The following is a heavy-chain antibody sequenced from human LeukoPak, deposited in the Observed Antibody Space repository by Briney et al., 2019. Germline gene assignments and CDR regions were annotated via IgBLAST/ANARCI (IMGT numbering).Heavy chain of an antibody. Sequence: ASVKVSCKASGYTLTDYYVHWVRQAPGQGFEWMGWIDPNDGDTNYAQKFQGRVTMTRDTSISTAHMEVSRLLSDDTAVYYCARANFLYCSSSTCLFDYWGQGTLVTVSS. J-gene: IGHJ4*02. D-gene: IGHD2-2*01. CDR3: ARANFLYCSSSTCLFDY. CDR2: IDPNDGDT. V-gene: IGHV1-2*02. CDR1: GYTLTDYY.